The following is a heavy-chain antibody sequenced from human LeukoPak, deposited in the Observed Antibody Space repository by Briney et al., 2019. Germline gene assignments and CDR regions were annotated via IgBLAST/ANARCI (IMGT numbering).Heavy chain of an antibody. D-gene: IGHD3-22*01. CDR1: GYTFTGYY. J-gene: IGHJ5*02. CDR3: ARGPYYYDSSNWFDP. V-gene: IGHV1-2*02. Sequence: ASVKVSCKASGYTFTGYYMHWVRQAPGQGLEWMGWINPNSGGTNYAQKFQGRVTMTRDTSISTAYMELSRLRSDDTAVYYCARGPYYYDSSNWFDPWGQGTLVTVSS. CDR2: INPNSGGT.